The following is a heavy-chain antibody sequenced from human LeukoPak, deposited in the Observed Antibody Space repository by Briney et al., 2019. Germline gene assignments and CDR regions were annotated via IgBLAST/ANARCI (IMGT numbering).Heavy chain of an antibody. J-gene: IGHJ6*04. CDR1: GFTFSNYA. CDR2: ISSSGSTI. Sequence: GGSLRLSCAASGFTFSNYAMSWVRQAPGKGLEWVSYISSSGSTIYYADSVKGRFAISRDNAKNSLYLQMNSLRAEDTAVYYCAELGITMIGGVWGKGTTVTISS. D-gene: IGHD3-10*02. V-gene: IGHV3-48*03. CDR3: AELGITMIGGV.